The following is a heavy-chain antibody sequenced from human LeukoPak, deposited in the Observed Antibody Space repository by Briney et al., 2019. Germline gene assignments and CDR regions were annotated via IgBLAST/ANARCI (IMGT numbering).Heavy chain of an antibody. V-gene: IGHV3-33*01. J-gene: IGHJ5*02. CDR2: IRYDGSAY. Sequence: GGSLRLSWAASGFTFSRYGLHWVRQPPGKGLEWVAVIRYDGSAYSYADSVKGRFTISRDNSKNTLYLQMNSLRAEDTAVYFCARDVWFGDYRWFDPWGQGTLVTVSS. D-gene: IGHD3-10*01. CDR1: GFTFSRYG. CDR3: ARDVWFGDYRWFDP.